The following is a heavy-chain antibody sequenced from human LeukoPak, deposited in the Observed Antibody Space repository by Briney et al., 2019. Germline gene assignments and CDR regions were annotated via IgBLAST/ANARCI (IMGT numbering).Heavy chain of an antibody. CDR3: ATRYCSVGVCYLNY. CDR1: GFTFSSYS. D-gene: IGHD2-8*02. Sequence: GGSLRLSCAASGFTFSSYSMNWVRQAPGKGLEWVSSISSSSSYIYYADSVKGRFTISRDNAKNSLYLQMNSLRAEDTAVYYCATRYCSVGVCYLNYWGQGTLVTVFS. CDR2: ISSSSSYI. V-gene: IGHV3-21*01. J-gene: IGHJ4*02.